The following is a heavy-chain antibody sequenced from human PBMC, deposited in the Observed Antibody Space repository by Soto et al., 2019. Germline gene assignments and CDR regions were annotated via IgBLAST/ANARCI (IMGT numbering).Heavy chain of an antibody. CDR1: GYTFTGYY. J-gene: IGHJ5*02. CDR2: INPNSGGT. V-gene: IGHV1-2*04. CDR3: ARERGYCSGGSCPNWFDP. Sequence: ASVKVSCKASGYTFTGYYMHWVRQAPGQGLEWMGWINPNSGGTNYAQKFQGWVTMTRDTSISTAYMELSRLGSDDTAVYYCARERGYCSGGSCPNWFDPWGQGTLVTVSS. D-gene: IGHD2-15*01.